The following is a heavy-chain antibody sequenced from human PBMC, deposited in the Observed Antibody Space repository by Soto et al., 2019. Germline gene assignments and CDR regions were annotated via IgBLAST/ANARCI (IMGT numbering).Heavy chain of an antibody. CDR3: ASSKDYSSGWQRLVEY. V-gene: IGHV4-34*01. CDR2: INHSGST. Sequence: SETLSLTCAVYGGSFSGYYWSWIRQPPGKGLEWIGEINHSGSTNYNPSLKSRVTISVDTSKNQFSLKLSSVTAADTAVYYCASSKDYSSGWQRLVEYWGQGTLVTAPQ. J-gene: IGHJ4*02. D-gene: IGHD6-19*01. CDR1: GGSFSGYY.